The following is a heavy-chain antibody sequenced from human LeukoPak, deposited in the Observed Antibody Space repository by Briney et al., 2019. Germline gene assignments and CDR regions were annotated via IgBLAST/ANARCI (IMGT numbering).Heavy chain of an antibody. CDR2: ITSSSSYI. CDR3: AKARDAIAAADYYYYYGMDV. Sequence: GGSLRLSCAASGFTFNSYTMNWVRQAPGKGLEWVSSITSSSSYIYYADSVKGRFTISRDNAKNSLYLQMNSLRAEDTAVYYCAKARDAIAAADYYYYYGMDVWGQGTTVTVSS. D-gene: IGHD6-13*01. V-gene: IGHV3-21*04. CDR1: GFTFNSYT. J-gene: IGHJ6*02.